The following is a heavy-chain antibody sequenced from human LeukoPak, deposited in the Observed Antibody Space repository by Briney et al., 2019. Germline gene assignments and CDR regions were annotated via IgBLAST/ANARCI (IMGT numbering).Heavy chain of an antibody. CDR2: ISWNSGSI. V-gene: IGHV3-9*03. CDR3: AKDNGEDITMDYFDY. J-gene: IGHJ4*02. CDR1: GFTFDDYA. D-gene: IGHD1-1*01. Sequence: GRSLRLSCAASGFTFDDYAMHWVRQAPGKGLEWVSGISWNSGSIGYADSVKGRFTISRDNAKNSLYLQMNSLRAEDMALCYCAKDNGEDITMDYFDYWGQGTLVTVSS.